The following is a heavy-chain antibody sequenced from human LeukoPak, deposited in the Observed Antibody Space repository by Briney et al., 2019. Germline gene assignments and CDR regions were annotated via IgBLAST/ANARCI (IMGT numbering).Heavy chain of an antibody. CDR2: IWYDGSNK. D-gene: IGHD6-19*01. CDR3: AKQAEYRSGWYRFNAFDM. CDR1: GFTFSSYG. V-gene: IGHV3-33*06. J-gene: IGHJ3*02. Sequence: PGGPLRLSCAASGFTFSSYGMHWVRQAPGKGLEWVAVIWYDGSNKYYADSVKGRFTISRDNSKNTLYLQMNSPRAEDTAVYYCAKQAEYRSGWYRFNAFDMWGQGTMVTVSS.